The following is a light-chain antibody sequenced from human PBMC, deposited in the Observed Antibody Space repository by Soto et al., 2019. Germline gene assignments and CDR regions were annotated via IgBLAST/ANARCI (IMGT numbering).Light chain of an antibody. CDR1: QIVSSNY. CDR2: GAS. CDR3: QQYVISPWT. V-gene: IGKV3-20*01. Sequence: EIVLTQSPGTLSLSPGERATLSCRASQIVSSNYLAWYQQSPGQAPRLLVYGASHRATGIPDRFSGSGSGTDFTLTISRLEPEDFAVYYCQQYVISPWTFGQGTNVEI. J-gene: IGKJ1*01.